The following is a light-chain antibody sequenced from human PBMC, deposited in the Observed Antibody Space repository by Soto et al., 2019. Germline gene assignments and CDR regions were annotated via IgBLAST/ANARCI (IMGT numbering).Light chain of an antibody. CDR1: QSISSY. CDR3: QQRSNWPPIT. Sequence: EIVLTESPATLSLSPLEMATLSFRASQSISSYLAWYQQKPGQAPRLLIYDASNRATGIPVRFSGSGSGTDFTLTISSLEPEDFAVYYCQQRSNWPPITFGQGTRLEIK. J-gene: IGKJ5*01. CDR2: DAS. V-gene: IGKV3-11*01.